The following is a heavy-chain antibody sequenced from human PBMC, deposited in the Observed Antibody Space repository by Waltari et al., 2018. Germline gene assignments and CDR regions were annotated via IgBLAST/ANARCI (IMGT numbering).Heavy chain of an antibody. CDR3: ARATYYDFSSSYSFDN. CDR1: GGSISNYY. D-gene: IGHD3-3*01. CDR2: ISSSGQT. J-gene: IGHJ4*02. Sequence: QVQLQESGPGLVKPSETLSLTCSVSGGSISNYYWYWIRQTPGKGLEWIGYISSSGQTNYNPSLKSRVSVSLDTSKTRFSLRLSSVTAADTAVYYCARATYYDFSSSYSFDNWGQGTLVTVSS. V-gene: IGHV4-59*01.